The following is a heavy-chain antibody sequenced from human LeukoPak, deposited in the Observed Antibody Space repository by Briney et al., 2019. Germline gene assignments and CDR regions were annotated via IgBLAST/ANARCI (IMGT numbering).Heavy chain of an antibody. CDR1: GYSLTEIS. CDR3: ARDGAYSGSPPRYWYFDL. V-gene: IGHV1-24*01. J-gene: IGHJ2*01. D-gene: IGHD1-26*01. Sequence: ASVKVSCKVSGYSLTEISMHWVRQAPGKGLEWMGGFDPEDAETTYAQKFQGRVTMTTDTSTSTAYMELRSLRSDDTAVYYCARDGAYSGSPPRYWYFDLWGRGTLVTVSS. CDR2: FDPEDAET.